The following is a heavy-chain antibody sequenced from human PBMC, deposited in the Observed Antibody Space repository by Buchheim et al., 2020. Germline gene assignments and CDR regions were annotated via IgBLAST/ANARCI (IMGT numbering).Heavy chain of an antibody. CDR3: ARNAYYYYYYGMDI. V-gene: IGHV4-34*01. Sequence: QVQLQQWGAGLLKPSETLSLTCAVYGGSFSGHYWSWIRQPPGKGLEWIGEINHSGSTNYNPSLKSRVTISVDTSKNQFPLNLSSVTAADTAVYYCARNAYYYYYYGMDIWGQGTT. CDR2: INHSGST. J-gene: IGHJ6*02. CDR1: GGSFSGHY.